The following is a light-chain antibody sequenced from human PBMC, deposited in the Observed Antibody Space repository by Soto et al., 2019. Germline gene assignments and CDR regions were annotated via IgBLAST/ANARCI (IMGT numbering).Light chain of an antibody. Sequence: EIVLTQSPDTLSLSPGERATLSCRASQSVSSDYLVWYQQKPGQAPRLLIYGASRRATGIPDRFSGSGSGTDFILTISRLEPEDYGVYFCQQYVNWPKTFGHGTKV. CDR2: GAS. J-gene: IGKJ1*01. CDR1: QSVSSDY. CDR3: QQYVNWPKT. V-gene: IGKV3-20*01.